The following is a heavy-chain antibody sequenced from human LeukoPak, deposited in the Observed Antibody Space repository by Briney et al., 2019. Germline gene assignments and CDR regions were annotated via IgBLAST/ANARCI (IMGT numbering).Heavy chain of an antibody. CDR1: GFTFSSYW. J-gene: IGHJ5*02. CDR2: INGDGRST. V-gene: IGHV3-74*01. Sequence: QPGASLRLSCAASGFTFSSYWLHWVRQTPGKGLVWVSRINGDGRSTSYADSAKGRFTISRDNAKNTLYLQMNSLRAEGTAVYYCARGTSGWGFDLWGQGTLVTVSS. CDR3: ARGTSGWGFDL. D-gene: IGHD6-19*01.